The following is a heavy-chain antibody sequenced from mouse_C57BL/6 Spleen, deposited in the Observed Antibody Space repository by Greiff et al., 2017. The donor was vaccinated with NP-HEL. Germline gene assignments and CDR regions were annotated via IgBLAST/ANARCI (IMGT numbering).Heavy chain of an antibody. Sequence: ESGPGLVKPSQSLSLTCSVTGYSITSGYYWNWIRQFPGNKLEWMGYISYDGSNNYNPSLKNRISITRDTSKNQFFLKLNSVTTEDTATYYCARDRLGLGYWGQGTTLTVSS. CDR2: ISYDGSN. CDR3: ARDRLGLGY. V-gene: IGHV3-6*01. D-gene: IGHD4-1*01. CDR1: GYSITSGYY. J-gene: IGHJ2*01.